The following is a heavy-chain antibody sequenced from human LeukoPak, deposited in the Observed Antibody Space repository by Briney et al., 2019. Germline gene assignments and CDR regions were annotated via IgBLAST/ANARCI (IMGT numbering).Heavy chain of an antibody. V-gene: IGHV4-38-2*02. Sequence: SETLSLTCTVSGYSISSGYYCGWIRQPPGKGLEWIGSIYHSGSTYYNPSLKSRVTISVDTSKNQFSLKLSSVTAADTAVYYCVREHDYWGQGTLVTVSS. J-gene: IGHJ4*02. CDR2: IYHSGST. CDR1: GYSISSGYY. CDR3: VREHDY.